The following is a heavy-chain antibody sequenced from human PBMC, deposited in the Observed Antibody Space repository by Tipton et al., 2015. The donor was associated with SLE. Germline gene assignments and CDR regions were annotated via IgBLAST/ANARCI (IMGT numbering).Heavy chain of an antibody. CDR2: IYYSGST. V-gene: IGHV4-59*11. CDR1: GGSISSHY. Sequence: SLRLSCTVSGGSISSHYWSWIRQPPGKGLEWIGYIYYSGSTNYDPSLKSRVTISVDTSKNQFSLKLSSVTAADTAVYYCARGYTGYDYQYYFDSWRQGTLVTVSS. J-gene: IGHJ4*02. CDR3: ARGYTGYDYQYYFDS. D-gene: IGHD5-12*01.